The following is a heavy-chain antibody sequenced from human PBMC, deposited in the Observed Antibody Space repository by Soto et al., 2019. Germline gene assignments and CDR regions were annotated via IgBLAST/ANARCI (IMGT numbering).Heavy chain of an antibody. V-gene: IGHV4-30-4*01. CDR2: IHSSGSI. CDR1: GGSISSDDYY. D-gene: IGHD3-3*01. J-gene: IGHJ1*01. CDR3: ASYDFWSVMGFQH. Sequence: SETLSLTCTVSGGSISSDDYYWSWIRQAPGRGLEWIGYIHSSGSIYYNPSLKSRATMSIDTAGNQFSQKVSSVTAADTAVYYCASYDFWSVMGFQHWGQGTLVTVSS.